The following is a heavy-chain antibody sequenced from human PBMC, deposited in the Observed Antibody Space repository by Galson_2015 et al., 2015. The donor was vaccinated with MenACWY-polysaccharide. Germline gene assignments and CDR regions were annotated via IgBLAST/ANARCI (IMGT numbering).Heavy chain of an antibody. CDR2: INSDGTST. CDR1: GFTFSGYW. CDR3: ARASVAGTYTENYYMDV. J-gene: IGHJ6*03. Sequence: SLRLSCAASGFTFSGYWMHWVRQAPGKGLVWVSRINSDGTSTSYADSVKGRFTISRDNAKNTLYLQMNSLKVEDTAVYYCARASVAGTYTENYYMDVWGQGTTVTVSS. V-gene: IGHV3-74*01. D-gene: IGHD2-2*02.